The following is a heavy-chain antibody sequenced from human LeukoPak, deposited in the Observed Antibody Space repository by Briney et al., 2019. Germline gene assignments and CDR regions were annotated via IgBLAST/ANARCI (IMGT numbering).Heavy chain of an antibody. Sequence: PGGSLRLSCSASGFTFSSYGMHWVRQAPGMGLEYVSVISSNGGSTYYADSVKGRFTISRDNSKNTLYLQMSSLRAEDTAVYYCHFYDSGSYPESDYWGQGTLVTVSS. V-gene: IGHV3-64D*06. J-gene: IGHJ4*02. CDR2: ISSNGGST. CDR3: HFYDSGSYPESDY. D-gene: IGHD3-10*01. CDR1: GFTFSSYG.